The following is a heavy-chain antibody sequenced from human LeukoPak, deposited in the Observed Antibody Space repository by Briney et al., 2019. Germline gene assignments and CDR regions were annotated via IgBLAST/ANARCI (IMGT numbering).Heavy chain of an antibody. V-gene: IGHV1-2*02. CDR2: INPNSGGT. Sequence: GASVKVSCKASGYTFTDYYMHWVRQAPGQGLEWMGWINPNSGGTKYAQKFQGRVTMTRDTSISTAYMELSGLTSDDTAVYYCARSQIFDYWGQGTLVTVSS. D-gene: IGHD2/OR15-2a*01. J-gene: IGHJ4*02. CDR1: GYTFTDYY. CDR3: ARSQIFDY.